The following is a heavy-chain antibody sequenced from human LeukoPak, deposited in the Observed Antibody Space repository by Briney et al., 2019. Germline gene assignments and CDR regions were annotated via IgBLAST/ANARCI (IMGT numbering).Heavy chain of an antibody. D-gene: IGHD5-12*01. CDR1: GFTFSSYW. J-gene: IGHJ4*02. V-gene: IGHV3-74*01. Sequence: GGSLRLSCAASGFTFSSYWMHWVRQVPGRGLVWVSRLNGDGSSTSYADSVKGRSTISRDNAKNTLYLQMNSLRAEDTAVYYCARDRGYMADYWGQGTLVTVSS. CDR2: LNGDGSST. CDR3: ARDRGYMADY.